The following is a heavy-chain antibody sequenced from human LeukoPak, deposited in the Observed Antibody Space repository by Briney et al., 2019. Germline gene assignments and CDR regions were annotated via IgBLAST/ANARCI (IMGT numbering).Heavy chain of an antibody. CDR3: ARGVAGPYYYYYMDA. CDR2: INPNSGGT. J-gene: IGHJ6*03. CDR1: GYTFTNYG. Sequence: GGSVKVSCKTSGYTFTNYGVSWVRQAPGQGLEWMGWINPNSGGTNYAQKFQGRVTMTRDTSISTAYMELSRLTSDDTAVYYCARGVAGPYYYYYMDAWGRGTTVTVSS. V-gene: IGHV1-2*02. D-gene: IGHD6-19*01.